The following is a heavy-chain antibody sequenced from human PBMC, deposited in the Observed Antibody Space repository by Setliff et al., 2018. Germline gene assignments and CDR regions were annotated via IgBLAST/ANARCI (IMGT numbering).Heavy chain of an antibody. CDR2: IFYSDTA. Sequence: SETLSLTCTISGGSISSYFWTWIRQPAGKGLEWIGHIFYSDTAKYNPSLESRAAISVDSSKNQFPLKLSSVTAADTAVYYCARDRATVIRGVTSFFYYYMDVWGGGTTVTVSS. CDR1: GGSISSYF. V-gene: IGHV4-59*01. D-gene: IGHD3-10*01. J-gene: IGHJ6*03. CDR3: ARDRATVIRGVTSFFYYYMDV.